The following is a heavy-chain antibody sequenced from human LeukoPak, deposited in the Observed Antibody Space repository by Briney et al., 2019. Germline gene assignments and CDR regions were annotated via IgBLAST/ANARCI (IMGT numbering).Heavy chain of an antibody. Sequence: SETLSLTCTVSGGSISSYYWSWIRQPPGKGLEWIGYIYYSGSTNYNPSLKSRVTISVDTSKNQFSLKLSSVTAADTAVYYCARFDRGSLDYWGQGTLVTVSS. CDR2: IYYSGST. CDR3: ARFDRGSLDY. D-gene: IGHD3-22*01. CDR1: GGSISSYY. V-gene: IGHV4-59*01. J-gene: IGHJ4*02.